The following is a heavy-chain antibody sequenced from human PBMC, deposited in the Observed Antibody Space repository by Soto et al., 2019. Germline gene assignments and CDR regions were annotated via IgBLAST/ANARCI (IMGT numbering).Heavy chain of an antibody. CDR3: ARDGGYGSGSYYFDY. CDR1: GGSFSGYY. J-gene: IGHJ4*02. Sequence: SETLSLTCAVYGGSFSGYYWSWIRQPPGKGLEWIGEINHSGSTNYNPSLKSRVTISVDTSKNQFSLKLSSVTVADTAVYYCARDGGYGSGSYYFDYWGQGTLVTVSS. D-gene: IGHD3-10*01. CDR2: INHSGST. V-gene: IGHV4-34*01.